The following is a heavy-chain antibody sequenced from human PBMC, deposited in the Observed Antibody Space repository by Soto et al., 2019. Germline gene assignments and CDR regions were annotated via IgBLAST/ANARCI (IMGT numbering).Heavy chain of an antibody. Sequence: SETLSLTSTVSGDSVSTSSNYWDWIRQPPGKGLEWIASIYYSGSTYYKPSLKSRVSISMDTSKNQFSLKLSSVPAADTAIYYFARQTILGTFYSYMAVWGKGTTVTVSS. J-gene: IGHJ6*03. V-gene: IGHV4-39*01. D-gene: IGHD6-13*01. CDR1: GDSVSTSSNY. CDR3: ARQTILGTFYSYMAV. CDR2: IYYSGST.